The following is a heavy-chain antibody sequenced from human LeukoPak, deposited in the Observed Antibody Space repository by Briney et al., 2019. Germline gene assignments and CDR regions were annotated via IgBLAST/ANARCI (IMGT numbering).Heavy chain of an antibody. Sequence: APVKVSCKASGYTFTGHYMHWVRQAPGQGLEWMGRINPNSGGTNYAQKFQGRVTMTRDTSISTAYMELSRLRSDDTAVYYCARSYSGSPDYWGQGTLVTVSS. CDR2: INPNSGGT. J-gene: IGHJ4*02. D-gene: IGHD1-26*01. CDR3: ARSYSGSPDY. V-gene: IGHV1-2*06. CDR1: GYTFTGHY.